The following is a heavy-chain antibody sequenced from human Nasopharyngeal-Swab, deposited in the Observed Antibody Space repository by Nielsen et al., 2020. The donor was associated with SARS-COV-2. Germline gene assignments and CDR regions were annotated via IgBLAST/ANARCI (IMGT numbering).Heavy chain of an antibody. CDR3: ARGTGPTYYFDY. J-gene: IGHJ4*02. CDR1: GGRVSSNSAG. D-gene: IGHD1-1*01. V-gene: IGHV6-1*01. Sequence: RVLLPCSCVSGGRVSSNSAGWHWIRQSPSRGLEWLGRTYYRSKWYNDYAVSVKSRITINPDTSKNQFSLQLNSVTPEDTAVYYCARGTGPTYYFDYWGQGTLVTVSS. CDR2: TYYRSKWYN.